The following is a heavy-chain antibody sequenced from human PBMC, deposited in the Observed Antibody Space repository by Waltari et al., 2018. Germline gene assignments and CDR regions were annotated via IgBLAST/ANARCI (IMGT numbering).Heavy chain of an antibody. CDR2: IYYSGST. V-gene: IGHV4-59*13. CDR3: ASSYGGSQNDYYYYGMDV. Sequence: QVQLQESGPGLVKPSETLSLTCTVSGGSISSYYWSWIRQPPGKGLEWIGYIYYSGSTNYNPSLKSRVTISVDTAKNQFSLKLSSVTAADTAVYYCASSYGGSQNDYYYYGMDVWGQGTTVTVSS. CDR1: GGSISSYY. J-gene: IGHJ6*02. D-gene: IGHD3-16*01.